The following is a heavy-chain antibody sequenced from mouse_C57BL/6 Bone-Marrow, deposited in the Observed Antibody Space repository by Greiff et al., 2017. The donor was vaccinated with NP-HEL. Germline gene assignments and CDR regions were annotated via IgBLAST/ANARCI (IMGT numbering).Heavy chain of an antibody. J-gene: IGHJ2*01. V-gene: IGHV1-50*01. CDR3: ARIGGQLRPFDY. CDR2: IDPSDSYT. Sequence: QVQLQQSGAELVKPGASVKLSCKASGYTFTSYWMQWVKQRPGQGLEWIGEIDPSDSYTNYNQKFKGKATLTVDTSSSTAYMQLSSLTSEDSAVYYCARIGGQLRPFDYWGQGTTLTVSS. D-gene: IGHD3-2*02. CDR1: GYTFTSYW.